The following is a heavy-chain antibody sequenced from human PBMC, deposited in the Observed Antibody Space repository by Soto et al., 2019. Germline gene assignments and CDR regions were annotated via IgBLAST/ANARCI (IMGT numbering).Heavy chain of an antibody. Sequence: SSVNVSCKASGGTFSSYAISWVRQAPGQGLEWMGGIIPIFGTANYAQKFQCRVTITADESTSTAYMELSSLRSEDTAVYYCASIFGDQAPFCYWGQRTLVTVSS. D-gene: IGHD3-16*01. V-gene: IGHV1-69*13. J-gene: IGHJ4*02. CDR3: ASIFGDQAPFCY. CDR1: GGTFSSYA. CDR2: IIPIFGTA.